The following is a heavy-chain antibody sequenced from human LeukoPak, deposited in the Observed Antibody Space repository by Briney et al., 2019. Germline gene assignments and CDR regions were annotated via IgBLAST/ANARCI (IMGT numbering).Heavy chain of an antibody. D-gene: IGHD3-22*01. V-gene: IGHV4-59*01. J-gene: IGHJ4*02. Sequence: SETLSLTCTVSGGSISSYYWSWIRQPPGKGLEWIGYIYYSGSTNYNPSLKSRVTISVDTSKNQFSLKLSSVTAADTAVYHCARAGYYYDIDYWGQGTLVTVSS. CDR2: IYYSGST. CDR3: ARAGYYYDIDY. CDR1: GGSISSYY.